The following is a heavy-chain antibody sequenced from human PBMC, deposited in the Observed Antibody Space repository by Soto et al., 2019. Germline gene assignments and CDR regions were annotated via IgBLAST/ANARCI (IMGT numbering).Heavy chain of an antibody. CDR1: GFTFSSYA. Sequence: QVQLVESGGGVVQPGRSLRLSCAASGFTFSSYAMHWVRQAPGKGLEWVAVISYDGSNKYYADSVKGRFTISRDNSKNTLYLQMNGLRAEDTAVYYGARDLGSSDYDYYGMDVWGQGTTVTVSS. V-gene: IGHV3-30-3*01. CDR2: ISYDGSNK. D-gene: IGHD6-19*01. CDR3: ARDLGSSDYDYYGMDV. J-gene: IGHJ6*02.